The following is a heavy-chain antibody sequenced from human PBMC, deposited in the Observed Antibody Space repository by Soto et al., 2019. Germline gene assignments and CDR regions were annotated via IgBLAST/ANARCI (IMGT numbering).Heavy chain of an antibody. Sequence: EVQLVESGGGLVKPGGSLRLSCAASGFTLSNAWMSWVRQAPGKGLEWVGRIKSKTDGGTTDHAAPVKGRFTISRDDSKNTLYLHMNSLKTEDTAVYYCTTMGLGGGAFNIWGQGTMVTVSS. V-gene: IGHV3-15*01. D-gene: IGHD2-15*01. CDR3: TTMGLGGGAFNI. CDR1: GFTLSNAW. J-gene: IGHJ3*02. CDR2: IKSKTDGGTT.